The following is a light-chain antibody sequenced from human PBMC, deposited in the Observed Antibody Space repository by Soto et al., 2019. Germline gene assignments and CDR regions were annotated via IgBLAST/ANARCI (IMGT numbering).Light chain of an antibody. CDR2: DVN. V-gene: IGLV2-14*03. CDR3: SSFTSSTSDV. Sequence: QSVLTQPASVSGSPGQSIAISCTGTSSDVGSYNTVSWYQQYPGKATKLMIHDVNNRPSGISDRLSGSKSGNTASLTISGLQAEDEADYYCSSFTSSTSDVFGTGTKVTVL. CDR1: SSDVGSYNT. J-gene: IGLJ1*01.